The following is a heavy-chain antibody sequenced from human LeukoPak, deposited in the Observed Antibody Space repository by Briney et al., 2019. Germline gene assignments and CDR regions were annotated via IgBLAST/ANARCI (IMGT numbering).Heavy chain of an antibody. V-gene: IGHV3-48*03. Sequence: GGSLRLSCAASGFTFSSYEMNWVRQAPGKGLEWVSYITSSTTTIYYADSVKGRFTISRDNAKNLLHLQMNSLRAEDRAVYYCARSHGYVSSGRSYYFDYWGQGTLVSVS. CDR3: ARSHGYVSSGRSYYFDY. CDR1: GFTFSSYE. CDR2: ITSSTTTI. J-gene: IGHJ4*02. D-gene: IGHD6-19*01.